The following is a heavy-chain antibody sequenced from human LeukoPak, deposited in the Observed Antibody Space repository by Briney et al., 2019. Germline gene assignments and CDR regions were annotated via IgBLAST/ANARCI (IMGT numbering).Heavy chain of an antibody. CDR3: ARGWYSSGWYEAGFDY. J-gene: IGHJ4*02. CDR2: IKSKSHGGPT. CDR1: GFTFNNAW. V-gene: IGHV3-15*01. Sequence: GGSLRLSCAASGFTFNNAWMSWVRQAPGKGLEWVGRIKSKSHGGPTDYAAPVRGRFVISRDDSKNTLYLQMNSLRAEDTAVYYCARGWYSSGWYEAGFDYWGQGTLVTVSS. D-gene: IGHD6-19*01.